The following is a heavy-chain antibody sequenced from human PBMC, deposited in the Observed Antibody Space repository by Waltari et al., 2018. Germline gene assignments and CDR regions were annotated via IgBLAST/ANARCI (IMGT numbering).Heavy chain of an antibody. CDR2: INHSGSN. Sequence: QVQLQQWGAGLLKPSETMSLTCAVYGGSFSGYYWSWIRQPPGKGLEWIGEINHSGSNNYNPSLKSRVTISVDTSKNQFSLKLSSVTAADTAVYYCAVQSYSSGWYVVHDAFDIWGQGTMVTVSS. CDR1: GGSFSGYY. CDR3: AVQSYSSGWYVVHDAFDI. D-gene: IGHD6-19*01. V-gene: IGHV4-34*01. J-gene: IGHJ3*02.